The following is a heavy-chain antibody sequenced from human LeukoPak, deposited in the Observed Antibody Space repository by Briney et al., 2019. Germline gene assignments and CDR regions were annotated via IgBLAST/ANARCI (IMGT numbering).Heavy chain of an antibody. CDR2: IYPGDSDT. J-gene: IGHJ5*02. V-gene: IGHV5-51*01. CDR3: ARAIGYDGGWFDP. CDR1: GYSFTSYW. D-gene: IGHD5-12*01. Sequence: GESLKISCKGSGYSFTSYWIGWVRQMPGKGLEWMGIIYPGDSDTRYSPPFQGRVTISADKSISTAYLQWSSLKASDTAMYYCARAIGYDGGWFDPWGQGTLVTVSS.